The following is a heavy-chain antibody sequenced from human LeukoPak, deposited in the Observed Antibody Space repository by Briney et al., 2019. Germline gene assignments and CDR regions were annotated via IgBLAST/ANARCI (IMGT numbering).Heavy chain of an antibody. J-gene: IGHJ4*02. D-gene: IGHD6-13*01. CDR3: TRERKSGIAAFDY. CDR1: GFTFSSYG. V-gene: IGHV3-33*01. Sequence: GGSLRLSCAACGFTFSSYGMHWVRQAPGKGLEWVAVIWYDGINKFHADSVRGRFTISRDNSKNTVYLQMNSLRAEDTAVYYCTRERKSGIAAFDYWGQGTLVTVSS. CDR2: IWYDGINK.